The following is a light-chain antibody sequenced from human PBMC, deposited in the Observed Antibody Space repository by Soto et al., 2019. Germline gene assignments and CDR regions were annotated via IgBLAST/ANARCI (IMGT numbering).Light chain of an antibody. CDR2: DAS. V-gene: IGKV3-11*01. J-gene: IGKJ5*01. CDR3: HQRQYWPPIT. CDR1: LSVSVY. Sequence: VVLTQSPATLSLSPGERATLSCRPGLSVSVYLDWYQQKPGQAPRLLISDASNRATGIPARFSGSGSGTDFTLTISSLEPEDFAVYYCHQRQYWPPITFGQGTRLEIK.